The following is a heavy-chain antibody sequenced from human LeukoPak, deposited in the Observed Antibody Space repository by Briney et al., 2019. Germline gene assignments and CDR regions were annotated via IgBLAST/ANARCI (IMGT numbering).Heavy chain of an antibody. Sequence: GGSLRLSCAASGFTFNNHWIHWVRQVPGKGLVWVSRINNDGSSASYVDSVKGRFTISRDNAKNTLFLQMNSLRAEDTAVYYCARRGTGHGMDVWGQGTTVIVSS. CDR2: INNDGSSA. CDR3: ARRGTGHGMDV. V-gene: IGHV3-74*01. D-gene: IGHD1-1*01. J-gene: IGHJ6*02. CDR1: GFTFNNHW.